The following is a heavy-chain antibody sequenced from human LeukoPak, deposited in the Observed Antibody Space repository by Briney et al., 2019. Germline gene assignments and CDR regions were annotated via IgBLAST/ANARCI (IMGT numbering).Heavy chain of an antibody. Sequence: SETLSLTCTVSGGSFSSGDYYWGWIRQPPGRGLEWIAYMYYSGSTYYNPSLKSRVTMSADTSKNQLSLKLSSVTAADTAVYYCARPYYYDSRIDPWGQGILVTVSS. CDR3: ARPYYYDSRIDP. J-gene: IGHJ5*02. V-gene: IGHV4-30-4*01. D-gene: IGHD3-22*01. CDR2: MYYSGST. CDR1: GGSFSSGDYY.